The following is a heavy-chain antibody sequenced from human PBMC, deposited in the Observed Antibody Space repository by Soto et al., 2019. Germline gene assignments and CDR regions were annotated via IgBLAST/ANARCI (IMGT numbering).Heavy chain of an antibody. CDR1: GFTFSSYA. CDR3: ANAGSYYYYGMDV. J-gene: IGHJ6*02. CDR2: ISYDGSNK. Sequence: RRLSCAASGFTFSSYAMHWVRQAPGKGLEWVAVISYDGSNKYYADSVKGRFTISRDNSKNTLYLQMNSLRAEDTAVYYCANAGSYYYYGMDVWGQGTTVTVSS. D-gene: IGHD3-10*01. V-gene: IGHV3-30-3*01.